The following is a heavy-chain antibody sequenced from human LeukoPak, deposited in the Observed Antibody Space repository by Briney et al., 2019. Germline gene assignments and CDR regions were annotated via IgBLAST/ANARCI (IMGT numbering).Heavy chain of an antibody. CDR3: ARRVTGTTGGNWFDP. D-gene: IGHD1-20*01. CDR1: GGSISGYY. CDR2: IYYSGSI. J-gene: IGHJ5*02. Sequence: SETLSLTCTVSGGSISGYYWNWIRQPPGKGLEWIGYIYYSGSIYYNPSLKSRVTMSVDTSKNQFSLKLSSVTAVDTAVYYCARRVTGTTGGNWFDPWGQGTLVTVSS. V-gene: IGHV4-59*04.